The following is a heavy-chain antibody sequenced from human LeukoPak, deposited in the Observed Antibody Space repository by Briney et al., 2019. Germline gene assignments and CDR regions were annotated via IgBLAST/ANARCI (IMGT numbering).Heavy chain of an antibody. V-gene: IGHV3-23*01. CDR3: AKDYDQEDYGMDV. D-gene: IGHD3-3*01. Sequence: PGGSLRLSCAASGLTFSSYAMSWVRQAPGKGLEWVSAISGSGGSTYHADSVKGRFTISRDNSKNTLYLQMNSLRAEDTAVYYCAKDYDQEDYGMDVWGQGTTVTVSS. CDR1: GLTFSSYA. J-gene: IGHJ6*02. CDR2: ISGSGGST.